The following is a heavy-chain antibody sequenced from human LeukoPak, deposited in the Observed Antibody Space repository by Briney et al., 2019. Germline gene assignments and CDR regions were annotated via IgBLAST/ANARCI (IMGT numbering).Heavy chain of an antibody. D-gene: IGHD3-10*01. CDR3: ARAMSGSPVENDYFDY. Sequence: ASVKLSCKASGYTFTSYYMHWVRQAPGQGLEWMGIINPSGGSTSYAQKLQGRVTMTRDMSTSTVYMQLSSLRSEDTAVYYCARAMSGSPVENDYFDYWGQGTLVTVSS. J-gene: IGHJ4*02. V-gene: IGHV1-46*04. CDR2: INPSGGST. CDR1: GYTFTSYY.